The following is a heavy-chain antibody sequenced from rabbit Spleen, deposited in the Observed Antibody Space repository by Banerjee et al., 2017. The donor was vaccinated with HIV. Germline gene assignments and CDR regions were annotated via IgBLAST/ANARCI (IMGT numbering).Heavy chain of an antibody. V-gene: IGHV1S45*01. J-gene: IGHJ6*01. CDR3: ARDTGTSFSTYGMDL. CDR1: GLDFASSYW. CDR2: IAGGSSGFT. Sequence: QEQLVESGGDLVKPGASLTLTCKASGLDFASSYWICWVRQAPGKGLEWIACIAGGSSGFTYSATWAKGRFTISKTSSTTVTLQMTSLTVADTATYFCARDTGTSFSTYGMDLWGQGTLVTVS. D-gene: IGHD7-1*01.